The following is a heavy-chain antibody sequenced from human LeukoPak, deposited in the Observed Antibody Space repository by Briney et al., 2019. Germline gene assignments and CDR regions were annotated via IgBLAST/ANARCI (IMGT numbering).Heavy chain of an antibody. J-gene: IGHJ6*02. CDR3: AQTLRSENYYYGMDV. CDR2: IYSGGST. Sequence: PGGSLRLSCAASGFTFSSYAMNWVRQAPGKGLEWVSVIYSGGSTYYADSVKGRFTISRDNSKNTLYLQMNSLRAEDTAVYYCAQTLRSENYYYGMDVWGQGTTVTVSS. CDR1: GFTFSSYA. V-gene: IGHV3-53*01. D-gene: IGHD3-16*01.